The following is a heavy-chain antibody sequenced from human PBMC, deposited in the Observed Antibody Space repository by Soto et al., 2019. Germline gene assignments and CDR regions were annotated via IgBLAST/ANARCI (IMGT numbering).Heavy chain of an antibody. D-gene: IGHD2-15*01. CDR1: GYTFTSYG. CDR3: ARVRRINNWFDP. CDR2: ISAYNGNT. V-gene: IGHV1-18*01. J-gene: IGHJ5*02. Sequence: ASVKVSCKASGYTFTSYGISWVRQAPGQGLEWMGWISAYNGNTNYAQKLQGRVTMTTDTSTGTAYMELRSLRSDDTAVYYCARVRRINNWFDPWGQGTLVTVSS.